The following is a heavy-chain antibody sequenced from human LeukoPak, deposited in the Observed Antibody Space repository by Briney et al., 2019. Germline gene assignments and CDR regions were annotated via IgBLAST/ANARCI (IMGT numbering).Heavy chain of an antibody. CDR2: XXXXGSNK. D-gene: IGHD6-19*01. J-gene: IGHJ6*02. V-gene: IGHV3-30*03. Sequence: PGRSLRLSCAASGFTXXSXXMHWVRQAPGKGLEXXXXXXXXGSNKYXXXSXXGRXXISRDNSKNTLYLQMNSLRAEDTAVYYCAXXEEQWLVQRYYYGMDVWGQGTTVTVSS. CDR3: AXXEEQWLVQRYYYGMDV. CDR1: GFTXXSXX.